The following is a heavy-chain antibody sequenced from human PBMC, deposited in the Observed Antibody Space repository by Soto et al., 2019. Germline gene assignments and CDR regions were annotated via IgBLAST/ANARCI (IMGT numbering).Heavy chain of an antibody. D-gene: IGHD5-12*01. Sequence: LRLSSAASGFTFSSYAMSWVRQAPGKGLEWVSAISGSGGSTYYADSVKGRFTISRDNAKNTLYLQMNSLRAEDTAVYYCAKTRDGYNLSFDYWGQGTLVTVSS. CDR3: AKTRDGYNLSFDY. J-gene: IGHJ4*02. CDR2: ISGSGGST. V-gene: IGHV3-23*01. CDR1: GFTFSSYA.